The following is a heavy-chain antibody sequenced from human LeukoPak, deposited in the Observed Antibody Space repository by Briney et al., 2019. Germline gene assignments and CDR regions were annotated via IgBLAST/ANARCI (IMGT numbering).Heavy chain of an antibody. CDR2: INPSGGST. CDR1: GYTFTSYY. J-gene: IGHJ4*02. CDR3: ARDPGLYSPTEYYFDY. Sequence: ASVKVSCKASGYTFTSYYMHWVRQAPGQGLEWMGIINPSGGSTSYAQKFQGRVTMTRDTSTSTVYMELSSPRSEDTAVYYCARDPGLYSPTEYYFDYWGQGTLVTVSS. D-gene: IGHD3-16*01. V-gene: IGHV1-46*01.